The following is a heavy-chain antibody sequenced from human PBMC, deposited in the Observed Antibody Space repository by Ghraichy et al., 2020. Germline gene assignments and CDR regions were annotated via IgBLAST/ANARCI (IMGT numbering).Heavy chain of an antibody. D-gene: IGHD3-3*01. J-gene: IGHJ4*02. CDR3: AKDTSLRFWSGQHGGTYYFDY. Sequence: GGSLRLSCAASGFTFSSYAMSWVRQAPGKGLEWVSAISGSGGSTYYADSVKGRFTISRDNSKNTLYLQMNSLRAEDTAVYYCAKDTSLRFWSGQHGGTYYFDYWGQGTLVTVSS. V-gene: IGHV3-23*01. CDR1: GFTFSSYA. CDR2: ISGSGGST.